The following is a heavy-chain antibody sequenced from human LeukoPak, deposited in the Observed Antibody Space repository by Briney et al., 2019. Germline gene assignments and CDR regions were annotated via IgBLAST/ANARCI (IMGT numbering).Heavy chain of an antibody. J-gene: IGHJ4*02. Sequence: PGGSLRLSCAASGFTFSDYYMSWIRQAPGKGLEWVSYISSSGSTIYYADSVKGRFTISRDNAKNSLYLQMNSLRAEDTAMYYCARLQVPYYYGSGTHPPNFDYWGQGTLVTVSS. CDR2: ISSSGSTI. V-gene: IGHV3-11*01. D-gene: IGHD3-10*01. CDR1: GFTFSDYY. CDR3: ARLQVPYYYGSGTHPPNFDY.